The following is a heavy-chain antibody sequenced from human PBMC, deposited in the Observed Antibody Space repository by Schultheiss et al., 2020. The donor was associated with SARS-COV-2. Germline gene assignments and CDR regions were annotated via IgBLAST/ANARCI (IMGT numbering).Heavy chain of an antibody. CDR1: GGSFSGHY. CDR3: ARGVARAFDI. D-gene: IGHD5-12*01. Sequence: SETLSLTCAVYGGSFSGHYWSWIRQPPGKGLEWIGEINHSGSTNYNPSLKSRVTISVDTSKNQFSLKLSSVTAADTAVYYCARGVARAFDIWGQGTMVTVSS. V-gene: IGHV4-34*01. CDR2: INHSGST. J-gene: IGHJ3*02.